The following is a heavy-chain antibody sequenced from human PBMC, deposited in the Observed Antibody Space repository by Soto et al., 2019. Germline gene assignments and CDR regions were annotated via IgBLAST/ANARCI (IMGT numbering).Heavy chain of an antibody. CDR3: ARHRRRSDKRNWFNSFDP. D-gene: IGHD3-10*01. CDR2: IHYSGNT. V-gene: IGHV4-39*01. Sequence: QLQLQESGPGLVKPSETLSLTCTVSGGSISSTSSYWGWIRQPPGEGLEWIVSIHYSGNTYYNSSLKRRLTVTVDTSKNNFSLNLRSVTAADTAVYYCARHRRRSDKRNWFNSFDPWGQGTLVTVSS. J-gene: IGHJ5*02. CDR1: GGSISSTSSY.